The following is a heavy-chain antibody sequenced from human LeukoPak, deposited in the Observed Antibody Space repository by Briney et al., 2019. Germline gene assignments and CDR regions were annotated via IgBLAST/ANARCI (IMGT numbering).Heavy chain of an antibody. J-gene: IGHJ4*02. CDR3: ARDRLGDYDHSGYYDK. CDR2: IFDSGRTI. D-gene: IGHD3-22*01. Sequence: GGSLRLSCAASGFTFSDYYMIWIRQAPGKGLEGVSYIFDSGRTIYYADSVKGRFTISRDNAKNSVYLQINNLRAEDTAVYYCARDRLGDYDHSGYYDKWGQGTLVTVSS. V-gene: IGHV3-11*01. CDR1: GFTFSDYY.